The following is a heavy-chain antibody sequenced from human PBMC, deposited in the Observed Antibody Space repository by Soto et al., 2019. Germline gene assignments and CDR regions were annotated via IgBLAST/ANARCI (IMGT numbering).Heavy chain of an antibody. V-gene: IGHV4-59*01. J-gene: IGHJ4*02. CDR3: ARVYCSGGSCYDVFDY. Sequence: SETLSLTCTVSGGSISSYYWSWIRQPPGKGLEWIGYIYYSGSTNYNPSLKSRVTISVDTSKNQFSLKLSSVTAADTAVYYCARVYCSGGSCYDVFDYWGQGTLVTVSS. CDR2: IYYSGST. D-gene: IGHD2-15*01. CDR1: GGSISSYY.